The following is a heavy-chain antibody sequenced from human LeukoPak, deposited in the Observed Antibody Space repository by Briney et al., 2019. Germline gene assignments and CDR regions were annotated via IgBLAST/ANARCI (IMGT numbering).Heavy chain of an antibody. CDR1: GGSINSQY. CDR3: ARGYYGGAVDS. D-gene: IGHD3-16*01. V-gene: IGHV4-4*07. CDR2: MYTNGES. J-gene: IGHJ4*02. Sequence: SETLSLTCTVSGGSINSQYWSWIRQPAGKGLEWIGRMYTNGESDYNPSLKSRVTMSVDTSKKQFSLKLNSMTAADTAVYYCARGYYGGAVDSWGQGILVIVSS.